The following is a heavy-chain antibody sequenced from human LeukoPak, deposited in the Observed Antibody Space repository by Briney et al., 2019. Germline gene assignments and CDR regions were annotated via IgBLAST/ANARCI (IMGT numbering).Heavy chain of an antibody. V-gene: IGHV1-18*01. CDR3: ARDSIAAAGKADYYMDV. J-gene: IGHJ6*03. D-gene: IGHD6-13*01. CDR2: ISAYNGNT. Sequence: APVKVSCKASGYTFTSYGISWVRQAPGQGLEWMGWISAYNGNTNYAQKLQGRVTMTTDTSTSTAYMELRSLRSDDTAVYYCARDSIAAAGKADYYMDVWGKGTTVTVSS. CDR1: GYTFTSYG.